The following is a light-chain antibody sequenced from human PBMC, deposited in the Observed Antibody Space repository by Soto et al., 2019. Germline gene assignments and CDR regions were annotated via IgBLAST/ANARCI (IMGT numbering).Light chain of an antibody. Sequence: IVLTQSPGTLSLSPGERATLSCRARQSVSSSYLAWYQQKPGQAPRLLIYDASSRATGIPDRFSGSGSGTEFTLTISSLQSEDFAVYYCQQYNNWPYTFGQGTKVDIK. J-gene: IGKJ2*01. CDR3: QQYNNWPYT. CDR2: DAS. V-gene: IGKV3D-20*02. CDR1: QSVSSSY.